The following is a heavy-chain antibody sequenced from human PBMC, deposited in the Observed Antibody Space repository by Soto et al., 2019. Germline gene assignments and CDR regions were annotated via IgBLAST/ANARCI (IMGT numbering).Heavy chain of an antibody. D-gene: IGHD1-1*01. Sequence: EVQLVESGGGLVQPGGSLRLSCAASGFTFSSYSMNWVRQAPGKGLEWVSYISSSSSTIYYADSVKGRFTISRDNAKNSLYLQMNSLRAEDTAVYYCAREHWNSQEVIDYWGQGTLVTVSS. CDR1: GFTFSSYS. CDR3: AREHWNSQEVIDY. V-gene: IGHV3-48*01. CDR2: ISSSSSTI. J-gene: IGHJ4*02.